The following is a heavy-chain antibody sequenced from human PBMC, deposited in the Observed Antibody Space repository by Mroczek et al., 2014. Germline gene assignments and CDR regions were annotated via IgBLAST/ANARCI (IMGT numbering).Heavy chain of an antibody. D-gene: IGHD3-3*01. CDR3: ARSPYYDFWSGYYLSPSSSPGYYYYMDV. J-gene: IGHJ6*03. CDR1: GGSISSGGYS. CDR2: IYHSGST. Sequence: QVQLQESGSGLVKPSQTLSLTCAVSGGSISSGGYSWSWIRQPPGKGLEWIGYIYHSGSTYYNPSLKSRVTISVDRSKNQFSLKLSSVTAADTAVYYCARSPYYDFWSGYYLSPSSSPGYYYYMDVWGKGTHGHPSP. V-gene: IGHV4-30-2*01.